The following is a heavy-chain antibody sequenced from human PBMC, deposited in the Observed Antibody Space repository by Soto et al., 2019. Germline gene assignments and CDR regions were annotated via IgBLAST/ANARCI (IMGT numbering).Heavy chain of an antibody. V-gene: IGHV1-46*03. Sequence: QVQLVQSGAEVKKTGASVKVSCKASGYTCTSCYMHWVRQAPGQGLEWVGIINPTDGSATYAQRFRGRVTMTRDTSTSTVYVELSSLRSDDTAVYFCARAGNAYYHYYMDVWGKGTTVTVSS. CDR2: INPTDGSA. D-gene: IGHD1-1*01. J-gene: IGHJ6*03. CDR3: ARAGNAYYHYYMDV. CDR1: GYTCTSCY.